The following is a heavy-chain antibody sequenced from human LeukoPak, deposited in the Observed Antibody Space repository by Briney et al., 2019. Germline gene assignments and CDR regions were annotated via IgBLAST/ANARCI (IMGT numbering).Heavy chain of an antibody. V-gene: IGHV3-7*01. Sequence: PGGSLRLSCAASGFPFSSYWMSWVRRAPGKGLEWVANIKQDGSDKYYVDSVKGRFTISRDNAKNSLYLQLNSLRADDTAVYYCARLTGTTGFDYWRQGTLVTVSS. CDR1: GFPFSSYW. J-gene: IGHJ4*02. D-gene: IGHD1-1*01. CDR3: ARLTGTTGFDY. CDR2: IKQDGSDK.